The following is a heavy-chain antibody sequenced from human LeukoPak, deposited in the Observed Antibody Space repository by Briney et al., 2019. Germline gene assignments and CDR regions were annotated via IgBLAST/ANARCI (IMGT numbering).Heavy chain of an antibody. CDR1: GFTVSSNY. CDR2: ISGSGGST. CDR3: AKDYYGSGSYYPHFDY. V-gene: IGHV3-23*01. J-gene: IGHJ4*02. D-gene: IGHD3-10*01. Sequence: QPGGSLRLSCAASGFTVSSNYMSWVRQAPGKGLEWVSAISGSGGSTYYADSVKGRFTISRDNSKNTLYLQMNSLRAEDTAVYYCAKDYYGSGSYYPHFDYWGQGTLVTVSS.